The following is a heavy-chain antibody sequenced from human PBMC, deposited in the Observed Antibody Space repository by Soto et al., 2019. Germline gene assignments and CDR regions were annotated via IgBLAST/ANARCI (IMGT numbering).Heavy chain of an antibody. CDR3: ARDYGSGSYYYYYYGMDV. V-gene: IGHV4-28*03. CDR2: IYYSGST. J-gene: IGHJ6*02. Sequence: SETLSLTCAVSGYSISSSNWWGWIRQPPGKGLEWIGYIYYSGSTYYNPSLKSRVTTSVDTSKNQFSLKLSSVTAADTAVYYCARDYGSGSYYYYYYGMDVWGQGTTVTVSS. D-gene: IGHD3-10*01. CDR1: GYSISSSNW.